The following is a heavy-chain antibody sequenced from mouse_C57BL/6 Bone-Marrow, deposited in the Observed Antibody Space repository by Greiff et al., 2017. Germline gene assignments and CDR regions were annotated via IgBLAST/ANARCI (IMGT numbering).Heavy chain of an antibody. Sequence: QVQLKQPGAELVMPGASVKLSCKASGYTFTSYWMHWVKQRPGQGLEWIGEIDPSDSYTNYNQKFKGKSTLTVDKSSSTAYMQLSSLTSEDSAVYYCASNGRLPYYFDYWGQGTTLTVSS. J-gene: IGHJ2*01. V-gene: IGHV1-69*01. CDR3: ASNGRLPYYFDY. CDR1: GYTFTSYW. CDR2: IDPSDSYT. D-gene: IGHD2-2*01.